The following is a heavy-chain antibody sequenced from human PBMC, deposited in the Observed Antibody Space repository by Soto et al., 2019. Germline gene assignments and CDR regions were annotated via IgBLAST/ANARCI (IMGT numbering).Heavy chain of an antibody. CDR2: INHSGIT. CDR3: ARERGCHSNDWRGGWFDP. D-gene: IGHD1-1*01. Sequence: QVQLQQWGAGLLKPSETLSLTCAVYDGSFSGYYWTWIRQSPGKGLEWLGEINHSGITNYNPSLNSRDNISVDTSNRQLSLTLISVTAAATAVYCCARERGCHSNDWRGGWFDPWGQGTLVTVSS. V-gene: IGHV4-34*02. J-gene: IGHJ5*02. CDR1: DGSFSGYY.